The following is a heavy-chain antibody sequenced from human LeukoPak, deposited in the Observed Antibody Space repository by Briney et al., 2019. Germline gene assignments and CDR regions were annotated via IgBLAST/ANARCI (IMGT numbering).Heavy chain of an antibody. D-gene: IGHD6-13*01. V-gene: IGHV3-23*01. CDR3: AIYQQQPRLGSDY. CDR1: GFSFSNYF. CDR2: ISADGDET. Sequence: GGSLRLSCAASGFSFSNYFMTWARQPPGKGLEWVSAISADGDETRYADSARGRFTISRDNSRNTLFLQLSSMRADDTAMYCCAIYQQQPRLGSDYWGQGTLVTVSS. J-gene: IGHJ4*02.